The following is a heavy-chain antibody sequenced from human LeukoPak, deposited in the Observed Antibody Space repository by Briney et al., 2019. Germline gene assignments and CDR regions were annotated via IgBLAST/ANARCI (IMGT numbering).Heavy chain of an antibody. Sequence: PGGSLRLSCAASGFTFSNYWMQWVRQVPGKGLLWVSRINIDGTDTKYADSVKGRFTISRDNAKNTVNLQMNSLRAEDTAVYYCARDRSVTNGGFDVWGQGTLVTVST. J-gene: IGHJ4*02. CDR3: ARDRSVTNGGFDV. D-gene: IGHD7-27*01. CDR2: INIDGTDT. V-gene: IGHV3-74*03. CDR1: GFTFSNYW.